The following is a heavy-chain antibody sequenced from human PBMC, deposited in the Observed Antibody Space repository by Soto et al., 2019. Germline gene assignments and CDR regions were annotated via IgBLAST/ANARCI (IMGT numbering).Heavy chain of an antibody. J-gene: IGHJ4*02. CDR3: ARGRVVVVTANYYFDY. CDR2: INAGNGNT. V-gene: IGHV1-3*01. D-gene: IGHD2-21*02. CDR1: GYTFTSYA. Sequence: ASVKVSCKASGYTFTSYAMHWVRQAPGQRLEWMGWINAGNGNTKYSQKFQGRVTITRDTSASTAYMELSSLRSEDTAVYYCARGRVVVVTANYYFDYWGQGTLVTVSS.